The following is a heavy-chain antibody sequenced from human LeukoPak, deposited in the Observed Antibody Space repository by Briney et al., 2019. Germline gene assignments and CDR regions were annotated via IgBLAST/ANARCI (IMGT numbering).Heavy chain of an antibody. D-gene: IGHD6-19*01. J-gene: IGHJ4*02. CDR3: ARDNPPALYSSGWYGNQGDY. V-gene: IGHV1-69*05. CDR1: GGTFSSYA. Sequence: ASVKVSCKASGGTFSSYAISWVRQAPGQGLEWMGRIIPIFGTANYAQKFQGRVTITTDESTSTANMELSSLRSEDTAVYYCARDNPPALYSSGWYGNQGDYWGQGTLVTVSS. CDR2: IIPIFGTA.